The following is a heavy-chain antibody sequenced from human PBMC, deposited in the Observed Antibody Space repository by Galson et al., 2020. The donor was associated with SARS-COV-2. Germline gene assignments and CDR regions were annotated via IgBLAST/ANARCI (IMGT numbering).Heavy chain of an antibody. J-gene: IGHJ4*02. CDR1: GFTLSNAL. CDR3: TRGLDS. D-gene: IGHD3-16*01. V-gene: IGHV3-15*01. Sequence: GGSLRLPCAASGFTLSNALFNWVRQAPGKGLEWVGRIKSKPDGGTADYAAPVKGRFTTSRDDSKNTLSLQMNSLTADDTAVYYCTRGLDSWGQGTLVSVSS. CDR2: IKSKPDGGTA.